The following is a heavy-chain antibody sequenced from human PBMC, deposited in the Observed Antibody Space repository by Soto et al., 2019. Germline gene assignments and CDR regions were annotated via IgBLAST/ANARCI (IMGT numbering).Heavy chain of an antibody. CDR3: AKDISVGATFVDY. CDR1: GFTFSSYG. V-gene: IGHV3-30*18. D-gene: IGHD1-26*01. CDR2: ISYDGSNK. J-gene: IGHJ4*02. Sequence: QVQLVESGGGVVQPGRSLRLSCAASGFTFSSYGMNWVRQAPGKGLEWVAVISYDGSNKYYADSVKGRFTISRDNSKNTLYLQMNSLRAEDTAVYYCAKDISVGATFVDYWGQGTLVTVSS.